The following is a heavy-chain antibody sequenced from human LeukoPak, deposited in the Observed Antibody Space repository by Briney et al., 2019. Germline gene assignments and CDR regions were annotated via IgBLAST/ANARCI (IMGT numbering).Heavy chain of an antibody. D-gene: IGHD3-10*01. J-gene: IGHJ4*02. Sequence: GSLRPSCVVSGITLSNYCMSLVRPAPGKGLEWVSGISERGGNTNYADSVKGRFIISRDNSKYTVYLQMTSLRVEDTAVYFCAKRGIVIRAVIIIGFHKEAYYFDYWGQGILVTVSS. V-gene: IGHV3-23*01. CDR1: GITLSNYC. CDR2: ISERGGNT. CDR3: AKRGIVIRAVIIIGFHKEAYYFDY.